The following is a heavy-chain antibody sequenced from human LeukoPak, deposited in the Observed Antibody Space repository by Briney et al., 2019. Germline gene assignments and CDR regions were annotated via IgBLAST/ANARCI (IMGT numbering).Heavy chain of an antibody. CDR2: IYTSGST. J-gene: IGHJ4*02. CDR1: VGSISSGSYY. D-gene: IGHD5-12*01. CDR3: ARARGYSGYDLCDY. Sequence: SQTLSLTCTVSVGSISSGSYYWSWIRQPAGKGLEWIGRIYTSGSTNYNPSLKSRVTISVDTSKNQFSLKLSSVTAADTAVYYCARARGYSGYDLCDYCGQGTLVTVSS. V-gene: IGHV4-61*02.